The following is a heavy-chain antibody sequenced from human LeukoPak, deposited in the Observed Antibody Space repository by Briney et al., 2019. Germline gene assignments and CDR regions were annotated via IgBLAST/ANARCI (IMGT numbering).Heavy chain of an antibody. Sequence: GGSLRLSCAASGFTFSSYWMSWVRQAPGKGLEWVGRIKSKTDGGTTDYAAPVRGRVTISRDDSKNTLYLQMNSLKTEDTAVYYCTTIAAAGQYDYWGQGTLVTVSS. D-gene: IGHD6-13*01. J-gene: IGHJ4*02. CDR3: TTIAAAGQYDY. V-gene: IGHV3-15*01. CDR1: GFTFSSYW. CDR2: IKSKTDGGTT.